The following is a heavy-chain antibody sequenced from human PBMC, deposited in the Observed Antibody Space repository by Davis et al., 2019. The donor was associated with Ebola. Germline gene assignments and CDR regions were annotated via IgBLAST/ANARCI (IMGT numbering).Heavy chain of an antibody. Sequence: MPSETLSLTCAVSGGSISSGGYSWSWIRQPPGKGLEWIGYMYHSGSTNYNPSLKSRVTISVDTSKNQFSLKLSSVTAADTAVYYCARVEKGYCTNGVCYTRGHYYGMDVWGQGTTVTVSS. CDR1: GGSISSGGYS. J-gene: IGHJ6*02. D-gene: IGHD2-8*01. CDR2: MYHSGST. CDR3: ARVEKGYCTNGVCYTRGHYYGMDV. V-gene: IGHV4-30-2*05.